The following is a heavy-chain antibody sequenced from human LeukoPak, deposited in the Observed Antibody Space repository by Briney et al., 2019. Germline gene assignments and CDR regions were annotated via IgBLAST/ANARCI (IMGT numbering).Heavy chain of an antibody. Sequence: SETLSLTCAVSGYSISSGYYWGWIRQPPGKGLEWIGTIYHSGSTYYNPSLKSRVTISVDTAKNQFSLKLSSATAADPAVYYCAVGYCSSASCYREYFQHWGQGTLVTVSS. V-gene: IGHV4-38-2*01. D-gene: IGHD2-2*02. CDR1: GYSISSGYY. J-gene: IGHJ1*01. CDR2: IYHSGST. CDR3: AVGYCSSASCYREYFQH.